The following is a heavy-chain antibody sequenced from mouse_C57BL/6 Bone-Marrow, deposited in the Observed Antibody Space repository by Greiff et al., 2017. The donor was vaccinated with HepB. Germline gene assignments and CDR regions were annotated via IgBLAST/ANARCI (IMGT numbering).Heavy chain of an antibody. CDR1: GYTFTDYY. J-gene: IGHJ4*01. Sequence: VQGVESGAELVRPGASVKLSCKASGYTFTDYYINWVKQRPGQGLEWIARIYPGSGNTYYNEKFKGKATLTAEKSSSTAYMQLSSLTSEDSAVYFCARTYYSKYYAMDYWGQGTSVTVSS. D-gene: IGHD2-5*01. CDR2: IYPGSGNT. V-gene: IGHV1-76*01. CDR3: ARTYYSKYYAMDY.